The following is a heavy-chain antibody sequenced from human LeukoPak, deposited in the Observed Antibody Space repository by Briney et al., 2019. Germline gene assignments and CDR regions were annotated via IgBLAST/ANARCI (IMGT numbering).Heavy chain of an antibody. CDR3: ARAVLTEDAFDI. CDR2: IYSGGST. Sequence: GGSLRLSCAASGFTVSSNYMSWVRQAPGKGLEWVSVIYSGGSTYYADSVKGRFTISRDNSKNTLYLQMNSLRAEDTAVYYCARAVLTEDAFDIWGQGTMVTVSS. J-gene: IGHJ3*02. D-gene: IGHD7-27*01. CDR1: GFTVSSNY. V-gene: IGHV3-66*01.